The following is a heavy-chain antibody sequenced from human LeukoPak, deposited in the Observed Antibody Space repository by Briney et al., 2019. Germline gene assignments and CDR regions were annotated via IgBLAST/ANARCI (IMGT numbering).Heavy chain of an antibody. Sequence: PGGSLRLSCAASGFTFSSYSMNWVRQAPGKGLEWVSSISSSTYIFYADSVKGRFTISRDNAKNSLYLQMNSLRAEDTAVYYCARGFGGGTFDIWGQGTMVTVSS. D-gene: IGHD3-10*01. CDR1: GFTFSSYS. CDR3: ARGFGGGTFDI. J-gene: IGHJ3*02. V-gene: IGHV3-21*01. CDR2: ISSSTYI.